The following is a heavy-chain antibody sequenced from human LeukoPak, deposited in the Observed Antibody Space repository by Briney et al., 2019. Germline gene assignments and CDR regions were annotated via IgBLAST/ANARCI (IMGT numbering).Heavy chain of an antibody. Sequence: GGSLILSCQGSGYSFTSYWISWVRQMPGKGLEWMGRIDPSDSYTNYSPSFQGHVTISADKSISTAYLQWSSLKASDTAMYYCAISWHRGAFDIWGQGTMVTVSS. V-gene: IGHV5-10-1*01. CDR2: IDPSDSYT. D-gene: IGHD6-13*01. CDR1: GYSFTSYW. J-gene: IGHJ3*02. CDR3: AISWHRGAFDI.